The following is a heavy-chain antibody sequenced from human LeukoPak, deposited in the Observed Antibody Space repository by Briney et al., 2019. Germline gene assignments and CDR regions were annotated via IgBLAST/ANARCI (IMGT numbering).Heavy chain of an antibody. Sequence: GGSLRLSCAASGFTFSSYGMHWVRQAPGKGLEWVAVIWYDGSNKYYADSVKGRFTISRDNSGNTVHLQMNSLRAEDTAVYYCAKDQDLAVAYYFDYWGQGALVTVSS. V-gene: IGHV3-33*06. CDR2: IWYDGSNK. D-gene: IGHD6-19*01. CDR1: GFTFSSYG. CDR3: AKDQDLAVAYYFDY. J-gene: IGHJ4*02.